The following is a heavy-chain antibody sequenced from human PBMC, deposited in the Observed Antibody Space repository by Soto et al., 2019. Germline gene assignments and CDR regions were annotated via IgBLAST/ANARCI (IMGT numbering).Heavy chain of an antibody. V-gene: IGHV2-5*02. J-gene: IGHJ3*02. CDR3: ALGELGNAFDI. CDR2: IYWDDDK. CDR1: GFSLSTSGVG. Sequence: QITLKESGPTLVKPTQTLTLTCTFSGFSLSTSGVGVSWIRQPPGKALEWLALIYWDDDKRYSPSLKSRLTITKDTSKNQVVLTMTNMDPVDTATYYCALGELGNAFDIWGQGTMVTVSS. D-gene: IGHD7-27*01.